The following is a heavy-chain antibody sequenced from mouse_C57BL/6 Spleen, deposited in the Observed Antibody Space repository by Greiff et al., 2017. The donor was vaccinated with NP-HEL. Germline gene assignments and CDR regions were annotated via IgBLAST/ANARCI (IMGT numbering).Heavy chain of an antibody. J-gene: IGHJ1*03. V-gene: IGHV1-66*01. CDR1: GYSFTSYY. CDR3: ARGGTKWDLYWYFDV. D-gene: IGHD4-1*01. CDR2: IYPGSGNT. Sequence: QVQLQQSGPELVKPGASVKISCKASGYSFTSYYIHWVKQRPGQGLEWIGWIYPGSGNTKYNEKFKGKATLTADTSSSTAYMQLSSLTSEDSAVYYCARGGTKWDLYWYFDVWGTGTTVTVSS.